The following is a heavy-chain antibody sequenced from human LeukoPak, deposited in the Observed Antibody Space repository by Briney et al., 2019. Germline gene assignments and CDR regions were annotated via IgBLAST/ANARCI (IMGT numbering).Heavy chain of an antibody. CDR1: GGSFSDCY. CDR3: TRHNIIRGPREWFDP. D-gene: IGHD3-10*01. J-gene: IGHJ5*02. CDR2: INHIGST. V-gene: IGHV4-34*01. Sequence: SETLSLTCAVYGGSFSDCYWSWIRQPPGKGLQWIGEINHIGSTNYNPSLKSRVTISVDMSKNQVSLKLSSVTAADTAVYYCTRHNIIRGPREWFDPWGQGTLVTVSS.